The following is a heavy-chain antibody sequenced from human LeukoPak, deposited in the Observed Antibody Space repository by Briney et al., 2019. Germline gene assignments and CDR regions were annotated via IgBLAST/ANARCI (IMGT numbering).Heavy chain of an antibody. V-gene: IGHV3-23*01. CDR1: GFTFSSYA. J-gene: IGHJ4*02. Sequence: GGSLGLSCAASGFTFSSYAMSWVRQAPGKGLEWVSAISGSGGSTYYADSVKGRFTISRDNSKNTLYLQMNSLRAEDTAVYYCAKDMSRGGIAVAGTDYWGQGTLVTVSS. CDR2: ISGSGGST. D-gene: IGHD6-19*01. CDR3: AKDMSRGGIAVAGTDY.